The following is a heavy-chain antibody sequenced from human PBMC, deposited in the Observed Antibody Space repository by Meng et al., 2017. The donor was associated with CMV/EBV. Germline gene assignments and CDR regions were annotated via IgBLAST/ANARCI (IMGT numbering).Heavy chain of an antibody. J-gene: IGHJ4*02. CDR1: GATSNSIN. Sequence: QVQEQEAGPVLVRPSLTLSLPASVLGATSNSINWNGVGQPAGQGLEWIGLVQVSGQTLYNPALRSRVTVSLDASKSQFSLTLNSGTAAATATYYCAGSRPGGGACDYWGQGILVTVSS. D-gene: IGHD3-16*01. CDR3: AGSRPGGGACDY. V-gene: IGHV4-4*07. CDR2: VQVSGQT.